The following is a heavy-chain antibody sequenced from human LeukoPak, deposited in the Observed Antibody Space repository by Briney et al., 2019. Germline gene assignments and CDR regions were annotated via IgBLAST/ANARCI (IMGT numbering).Heavy chain of an antibody. J-gene: IGHJ5*02. CDR2: IYSGGST. D-gene: IGHD3-22*01. CDR3: ARGYDSSGYSPPPWFDP. V-gene: IGHV3-66*01. CDR1: GFTVSSNY. Sequence: GGSLRLSCAASGFTVSSNYMSWVRQAPGKGLEWVSDIYSGGSTYYADSVKGRFTISRDNSKNTLYLQMNSLRAKDTAVYYCARGYDSSGYSPPPWFDPWGQGTLVTVSS.